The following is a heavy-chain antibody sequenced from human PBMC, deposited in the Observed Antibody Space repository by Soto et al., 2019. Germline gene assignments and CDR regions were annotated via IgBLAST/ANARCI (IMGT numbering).Heavy chain of an antibody. CDR1: GFTFSNYW. D-gene: IGHD4-17*01. CDR2: IKQDGTEK. J-gene: IGHJ4*02. Sequence: EVQLVEPGGALVQPGGSLRLSCAASGFTFSNYWMTWVRQAPGKGLEWVANIKQDGTEKYYVDSVKGRFTISRDNAKNTLFLQMNSLRAEDTAVFYCARGLRWLDSWGQGTLVTVSS. V-gene: IGHV3-7*04. CDR3: ARGLRWLDS.